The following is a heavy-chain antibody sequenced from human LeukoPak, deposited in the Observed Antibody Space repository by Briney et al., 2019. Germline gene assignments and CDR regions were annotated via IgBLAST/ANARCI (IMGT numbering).Heavy chain of an antibody. V-gene: IGHV4-59*01. CDR3: ARVASEGVDY. D-gene: IGHD3-3*01. CDR1: GGSIRSYY. J-gene: IGHJ4*02. Sequence: PSETLSLTCTVSGGSIRSYYWNWIRQPPGKGLEWIGYIYYSGSTNYNPSLKSRVTISVDTSKNQFSLKLSSVTAADTAVYYCARVASEGVDYWGQGTLVTASS. CDR2: IYYSGST.